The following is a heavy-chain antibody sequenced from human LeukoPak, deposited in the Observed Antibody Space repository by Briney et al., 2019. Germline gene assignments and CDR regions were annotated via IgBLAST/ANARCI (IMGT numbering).Heavy chain of an antibody. J-gene: IGHJ5*02. CDR3: AKGAKYPLGQPPRYNWFDP. V-gene: IGHV4-59*01. D-gene: IGHD3-16*01. Sequence: SETLSLTCTVSSDSISSYYWNWIRQPPGKGLEWLGYIYYSGSPNYNPSLRSRVAISVDTSKNQFSLELSSVTAADTAVYYCAKGAKYPLGQPPRYNWFDPWGQGTLVTVSS. CDR2: IYYSGSP. CDR1: SDSISSYY.